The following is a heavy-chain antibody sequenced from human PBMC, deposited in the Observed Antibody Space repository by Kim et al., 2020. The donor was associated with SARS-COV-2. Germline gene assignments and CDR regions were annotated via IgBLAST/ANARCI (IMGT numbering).Heavy chain of an antibody. CDR3: AKIPHRSWYEGGY. Sequence: AGSLQGRFTITRDNSQNTLYLKMNSLRAEDTAVYYCAKIPHRSWYEGGYWGQGTLVTVSS. J-gene: IGHJ4*02. V-gene: IGHV3-23*01. D-gene: IGHD6-13*01.